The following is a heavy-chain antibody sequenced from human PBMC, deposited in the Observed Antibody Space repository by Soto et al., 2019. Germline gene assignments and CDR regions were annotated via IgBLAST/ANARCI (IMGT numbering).Heavy chain of an antibody. J-gene: IGHJ4*02. V-gene: IGHV1-69*01. CDR3: ARVGPAHYYDSSGYYSPLDY. Sequence: QVQLVQSGAEVKKPGSSVKVSCKASGDTFSSYAINWVRQALGQGLEWMGGIIPMFGTANYAQKFKGRVTITAGESTSTVYMELSSLRSEDTAVYYCARVGPAHYYDSSGYYSPLDYWGQGTLVTVSS. CDR2: IIPMFGTA. D-gene: IGHD3-22*01. CDR1: GDTFSSYA.